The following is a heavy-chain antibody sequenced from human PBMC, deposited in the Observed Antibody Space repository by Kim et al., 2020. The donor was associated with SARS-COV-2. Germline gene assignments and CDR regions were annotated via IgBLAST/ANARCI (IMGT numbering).Heavy chain of an antibody. CDR1: GGSFRGYY. D-gene: IGHD1-1*01. Sequence: SETLSLTCAVYGGSFRGYYWSWIRQPPGKGLEWIGEINHSGSTNYNPSLKSRVTISVDTSKNQFSLKLSSVTAADTAVYYCARGTSSRGWFDPWGQGTLVTVSS. V-gene: IGHV4-34*01. CDR2: INHSGST. J-gene: IGHJ5*02. CDR3: ARGTSSRGWFDP.